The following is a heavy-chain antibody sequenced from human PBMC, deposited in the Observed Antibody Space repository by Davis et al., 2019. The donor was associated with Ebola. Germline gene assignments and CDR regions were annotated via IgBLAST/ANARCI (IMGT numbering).Heavy chain of an antibody. J-gene: IGHJ6*02. CDR2: IKSKTDGGTT. CDR1: GFTFSNAW. D-gene: IGHD2-21*02. Sequence: GESLKISCAASGFTFSNAWMSWVRQAPGKGLEWVGRIKSKTDGGTTDYAAPVKGRFTISRDDSKNTLYLQMNSLKTEDTAVYYCTSPNSYPHVVVTAPYYYYGMDVWGQGTTVTVSS. V-gene: IGHV3-15*01. CDR3: TSPNSYPHVVVTAPYYYYGMDV.